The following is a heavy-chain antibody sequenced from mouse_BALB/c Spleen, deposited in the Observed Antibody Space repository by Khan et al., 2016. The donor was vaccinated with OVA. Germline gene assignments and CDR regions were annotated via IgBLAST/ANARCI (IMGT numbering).Heavy chain of an antibody. CDR2: ISPGSGDT. V-gene: IGHV1-77*01. CDR1: GYSFTDYY. CDR3: ARRNYFDYTFAY. J-gene: IGHJ3*01. Sequence: QVQLKQSGAELARPGASVKLSCKASGYSFTDYYINWVKQRPGQGLEWIGEISPGSGDTYYNEKFKGKATLTADKSSSTAYMQLSSLTSEASAVYFCARRNYFDYTFAYWGQGTLVTVSA. D-gene: IGHD1-2*01.